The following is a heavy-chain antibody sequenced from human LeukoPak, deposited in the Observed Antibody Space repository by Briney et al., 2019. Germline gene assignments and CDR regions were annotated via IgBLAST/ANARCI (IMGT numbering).Heavy chain of an antibody. CDR2: IYYSGST. Sequence: PSETLSLTCTVSGGSISSSSYYWGWIRQPPGKGLEWIGSIYYSGSTYYNPSLKSRVTISVDTSKNQFSLKLSSVTAADTAVYYCARGEMVRGAERDYWGQGTLVTVSS. V-gene: IGHV4-39*07. J-gene: IGHJ4*02. D-gene: IGHD3-10*01. CDR1: GGSISSSSYY. CDR3: ARGEMVRGAERDY.